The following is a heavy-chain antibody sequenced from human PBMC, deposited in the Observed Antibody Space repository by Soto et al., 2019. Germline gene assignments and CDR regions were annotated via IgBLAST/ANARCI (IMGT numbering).Heavy chain of an antibody. CDR1: GFTLRNYG. D-gene: IGHD6-19*01. Sequence: QVQLVESGGGVVQPGRSLRLSCAASGFTLRNYGMHWVRQAPGKGLEWVAVLRDDADDAYYADSVRGRFTISRDNSKNTLYLQMNYLRAEDTAVYYCARPYSSNSNWFDPWGQGTLVTVSS. V-gene: IGHV3-33*01. J-gene: IGHJ5*02. CDR2: LRDDADDA. CDR3: ARPYSSNSNWFDP.